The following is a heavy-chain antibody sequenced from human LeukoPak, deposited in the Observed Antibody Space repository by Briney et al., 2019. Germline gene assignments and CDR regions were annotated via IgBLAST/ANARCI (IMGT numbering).Heavy chain of an antibody. CDR3: ARDNDYDFWSGYYPAPDY. CDR1: GFAFSDYY. D-gene: IGHD3-3*01. CDR2: ISSSGSTI. Sequence: GGSLRLSCAASGFAFSDYYMSWIRQAPGKGLEWVSYISSSGSTIYYADSVKGRFTISRDNAKNSLYLQMNSLRAEDTAVYYCARDNDYDFWSGYYPAPDYWGQGTLVTVSS. V-gene: IGHV3-11*01. J-gene: IGHJ4*02.